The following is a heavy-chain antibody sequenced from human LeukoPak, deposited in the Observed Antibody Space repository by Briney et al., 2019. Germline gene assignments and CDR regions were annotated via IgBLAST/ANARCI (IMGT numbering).Heavy chain of an antibody. CDR3: ARRDCSSTSCYFEPDRRKHLDYYYYGMDV. J-gene: IGHJ6*02. CDR2: ISYDGSNK. Sequence: PGRSLRLSCAASGFTFSSYGMHWVRQAPGKGLEWVAVISYDGSNKYYADSVKGRSTISRDNSKNTLYLQMNSLRSEDTAVYYCARRDCSSTSCYFEPDRRKHLDYYYYGMDVWGQGTTVTVSS. V-gene: IGHV3-30*03. D-gene: IGHD2-2*01. CDR1: GFTFSSYG.